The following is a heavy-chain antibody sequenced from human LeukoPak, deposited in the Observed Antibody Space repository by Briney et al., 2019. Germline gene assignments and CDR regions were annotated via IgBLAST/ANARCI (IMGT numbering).Heavy chain of an antibody. Sequence: SETLSLTCTVSGGSISSYYWSCIRQPPGKGLEWIGYIYYSGSTNYNPSLKSRVTISVDQSQNQFSLQLTSVTAAGPAVYYCARGTTDYDYVWGSYRLDYWGQGTLVTVSS. V-gene: IGHV4-59*01. CDR2: IYYSGST. CDR3: ARGTTDYDYVWGSYRLDY. D-gene: IGHD3-16*02. J-gene: IGHJ4*02. CDR1: GGSISSYY.